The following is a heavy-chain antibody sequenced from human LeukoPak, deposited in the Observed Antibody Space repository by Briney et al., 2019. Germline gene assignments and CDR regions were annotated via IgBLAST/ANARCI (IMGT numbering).Heavy chain of an antibody. D-gene: IGHD2-2*01. J-gene: IGHJ5*02. CDR2: INPNSGGT. CDR1: GYTFTGYY. CDR3: ARVRGYCSSTSCRNWFDP. V-gene: IGHV1-2*02. Sequence: ASVKVSCKASGYTFTGYYMHWVRQAPGQGLEWMGWINPNSGGTNYAQKFQGRVTMTRDTSISTAYMELSRLRSDDTAVYYCARVRGYCSSTSCRNWFDPWGQGTLVTVSS.